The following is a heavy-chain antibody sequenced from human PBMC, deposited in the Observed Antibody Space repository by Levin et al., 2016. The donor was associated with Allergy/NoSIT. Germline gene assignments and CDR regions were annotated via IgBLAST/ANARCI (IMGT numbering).Heavy chain of an antibody. J-gene: IGHJ6*02. CDR3: ARALGRDGMDV. V-gene: IGHV3-48*02. D-gene: IGHD2-15*01. CDR2: INTGSDTI. Sequence: VRQAPGKGLEWISYINTGSDTIFYADSVKGRFTISRDNAKNSLYLQMNSLRDEDTAAYYCARALGRDGMDVWGQGTTVTVSS.